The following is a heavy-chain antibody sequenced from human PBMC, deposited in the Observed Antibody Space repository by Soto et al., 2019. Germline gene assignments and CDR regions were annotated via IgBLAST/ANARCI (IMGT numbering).Heavy chain of an antibody. Sequence: GESLRLSCAASGFTFDYYWMHWVRQAPGKGLVWVSRVHSGGTTTTYADSVKGRFTICRDNARNTVSLQMSSLRAEDTAIYYCARGDRGGFDLWGHGTMVTVSS. CDR3: ARGDRGGFDL. J-gene: IGHJ3*01. V-gene: IGHV3-74*01. D-gene: IGHD3-10*01. CDR2: VHSGGTTT. CDR1: GFTFDYYW.